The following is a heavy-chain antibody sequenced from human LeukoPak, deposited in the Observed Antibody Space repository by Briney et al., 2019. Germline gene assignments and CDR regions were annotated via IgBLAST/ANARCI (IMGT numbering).Heavy chain of an antibody. Sequence: PSETLSLTCAVYGGSFSGYYWGWIRQPPGKGLEWIGSLYHTGSSYYNPSLESRVTISVDTSKNQFSLKLNSVTAADTAVYYCARGDRVTKGNFDYWGQGTLVTVSS. V-gene: IGHV4-38-2*01. D-gene: IGHD4-17*01. CDR1: GGSFSGYY. CDR2: LYHTGSS. CDR3: ARGDRVTKGNFDY. J-gene: IGHJ4*02.